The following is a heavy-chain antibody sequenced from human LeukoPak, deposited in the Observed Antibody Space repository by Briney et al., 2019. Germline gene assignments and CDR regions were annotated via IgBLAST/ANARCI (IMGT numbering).Heavy chain of an antibody. D-gene: IGHD5-12*01. CDR3: ARSGGVATILFDY. CDR1: GGSISSGSYY. J-gene: IGHJ4*02. CDR2: IYTSGST. V-gene: IGHV4-61*02. Sequence: SQTLSLTCTVSGGSISSGSYYWSWIRQPAGKGLEWIGRIYTSGSTNYNPSLKSRVTISVDTSKNQFSLKLSSVTAADTAVYYRARSGGVATILFDYWGQGTLVTVSS.